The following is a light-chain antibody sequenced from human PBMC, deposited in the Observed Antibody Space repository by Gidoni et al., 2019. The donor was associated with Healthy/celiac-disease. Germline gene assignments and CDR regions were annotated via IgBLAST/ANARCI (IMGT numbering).Light chain of an antibody. V-gene: IGKV3-11*01. CDR1: QCVSSY. CDR3: QQRSNWPPST. Sequence: EIVLTQSPATLSLSPGERATLSCRASQCVSSYFAWYQQKPGQAPRLLIYDASNRATGIPARFSGSGSGTDFTLTISSLEPEDFAVYYCQQRSNWPPSTFGPGTKVDIK. CDR2: DAS. J-gene: IGKJ3*01.